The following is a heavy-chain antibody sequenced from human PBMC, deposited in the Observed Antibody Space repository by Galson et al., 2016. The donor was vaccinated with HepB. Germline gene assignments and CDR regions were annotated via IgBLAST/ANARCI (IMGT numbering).Heavy chain of an antibody. J-gene: IGHJ4*02. CDR3: ARVRLVSAGLNDY. D-gene: IGHD5/OR15-5a*01. CDR2: LWDDGSNK. CDR1: GFTFSSYG. Sequence: SLRLSCAASGFTFSSYGMHWVRQAPGKGLEWVAVLWDDGSNKYYADSVKGRFTISRDNSKNTLYLQINSLRAEDTAVYYCARVRLVSAGLNDYWGQGTLVTVSS. V-gene: IGHV3-33*01.